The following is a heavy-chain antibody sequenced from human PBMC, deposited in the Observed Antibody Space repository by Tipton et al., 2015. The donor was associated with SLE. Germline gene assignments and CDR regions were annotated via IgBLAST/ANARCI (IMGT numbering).Heavy chain of an antibody. CDR2: IYYSGTT. D-gene: IGHD3-3*01. CDR3: ARFTIFGVVPLYYFDY. J-gene: IGHJ4*02. CDR1: GYSISSGYY. V-gene: IGHV4-61*01. Sequence: LRLSCTVSGYSISSGYYWSWIRQPPGKGLEWIGYIYYSGTTNYNPSLKSRATISVDTSKNQFSLKLSSVTAADTAVYYCARFTIFGVVPLYYFDYWGQGTLVTVSS.